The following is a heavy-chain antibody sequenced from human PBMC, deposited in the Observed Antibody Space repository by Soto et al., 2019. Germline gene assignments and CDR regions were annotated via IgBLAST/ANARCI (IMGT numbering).Heavy chain of an antibody. Sequence: QVQLVQSGAEVKKPGASVKVSCKASGYTFTSYGINWVRQAPGQGLEWMGWVNIYKGNTNYAQKLQGRVTMTTDTSQSTDYLELRSLRSDAKAVYYCARERGGYSYGDYWGQGTQVTVSS. CDR3: ARERGGYSYGDY. CDR2: VNIYKGNT. CDR1: GYTFTSYG. J-gene: IGHJ4*02. V-gene: IGHV1-18*01. D-gene: IGHD5-18*01.